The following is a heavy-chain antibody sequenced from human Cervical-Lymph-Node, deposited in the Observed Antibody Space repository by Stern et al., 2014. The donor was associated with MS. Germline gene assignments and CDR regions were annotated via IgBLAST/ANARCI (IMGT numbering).Heavy chain of an antibody. J-gene: IGHJ6*02. V-gene: IGHV3-30*18. CDR1: GFTLRSYG. CDR2: ISNDGNEK. CDR3: TKDRLFCSGGGCYGMDV. Sequence: VQLLESGGGVVQPGRSLRLSCAASGFTLRSYGMHWVRQAPGKGLEWVAVISNDGNEKYYAGSVKGRFTISRDNSKNTVYLQMNSLRTEDTAVYYCTKDRLFCSGGGCYGMDVWGQGTTVTVSS. D-gene: IGHD2-15*01.